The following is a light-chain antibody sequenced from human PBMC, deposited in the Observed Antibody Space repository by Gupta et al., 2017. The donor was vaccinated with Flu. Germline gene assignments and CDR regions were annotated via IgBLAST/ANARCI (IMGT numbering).Light chain of an antibody. CDR2: EVS. CDR1: SNDIGRYDY. J-gene: IGLJ1*01. CDR3: TSYITSSAPYV. Sequence: QSALTQTASVSGSPGQSITISCTGTSNDIGRYDYVSWFQQHPGHALKLLIFEVSLRPSGVSDRFSGSKSGNTASLTISGLQPEDEADYYCTSYITSSAPYVFGTGTKVTVL. V-gene: IGLV2-14*01.